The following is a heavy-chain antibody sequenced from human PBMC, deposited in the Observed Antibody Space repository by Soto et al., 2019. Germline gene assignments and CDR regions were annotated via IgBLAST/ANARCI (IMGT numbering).Heavy chain of an antibody. D-gene: IGHD6-13*01. V-gene: IGHV1-3*01. CDR2: INAGNGNT. CDR1: GYTFTSYA. Sequence: GASVKVSCKASGYTFTSYAMHWVRQAPGQRLEWMGWINAGNGNTKYSQKFQGRVTITRDTSASTAYMELSSLRSEDTAVYYCARGPRIAAGGIAGWFDPWGQGTLVTVSS. CDR3: ARGPRIAAGGIAGWFDP. J-gene: IGHJ5*02.